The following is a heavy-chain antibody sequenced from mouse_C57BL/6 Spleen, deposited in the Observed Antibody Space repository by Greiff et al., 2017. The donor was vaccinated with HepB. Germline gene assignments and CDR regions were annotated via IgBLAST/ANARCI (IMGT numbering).Heavy chain of an antibody. CDR1: GYTFTSYW. CDR3: ARSNYYGSSYYYALDC. D-gene: IGHD1-1*01. Sequence: VQLQQPGAELVKPGASVKLSCKASGYTFTSYWMHWVKQRPGQGLEWIGMIHPNSGSTKYNEKFKSKATLTVDKSSSTAYMQLSSLTSEDSAVSYCARSNYYGSSYYYALDCWGHGTSVTVAS. V-gene: IGHV1-64*01. J-gene: IGHJ4*01. CDR2: IHPNSGST.